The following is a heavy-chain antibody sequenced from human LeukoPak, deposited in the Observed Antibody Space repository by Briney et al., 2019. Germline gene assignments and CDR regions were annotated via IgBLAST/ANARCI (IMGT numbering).Heavy chain of an antibody. D-gene: IGHD5-12*01. CDR2: ISYSGST. CDR1: GGSISYF. J-gene: IGHJ2*01. Sequence: SETLSLTCTVSGGSISYFWSWLRQPPEKRLEWIGYISYSGSTDYNPSLKSRVTLSVDTSKNRLSLKLSSVTAADTAVYYCARKSSRGGFNGYDFWYFDLWGRGTLVTVSS. CDR3: ARKSSRGGFNGYDFWYFDL. V-gene: IGHV4-59*08.